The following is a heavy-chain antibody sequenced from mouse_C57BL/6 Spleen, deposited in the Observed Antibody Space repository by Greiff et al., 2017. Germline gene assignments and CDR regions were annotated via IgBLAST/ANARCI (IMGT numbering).Heavy chain of an antibody. CDR2: ISDGGSYT. CDR1: GFTFSSYA. Sequence: EVQLQESGGGLVKPGGSLKLSCAASGFTFSSYAMSWVRQTPEKRLEWVATISDGGSYTYYPDNVKGRFTISRDNAKNNLYLQMSHLKSEDTAMYYCARDRAYYSNYNAMDYWGQGTSVTVSS. CDR3: ARDRAYYSNYNAMDY. V-gene: IGHV5-4*01. J-gene: IGHJ4*01. D-gene: IGHD2-5*01.